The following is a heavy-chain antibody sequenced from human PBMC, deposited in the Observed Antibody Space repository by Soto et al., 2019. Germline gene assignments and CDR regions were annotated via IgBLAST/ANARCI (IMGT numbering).Heavy chain of an antibody. D-gene: IGHD6-13*01. CDR3: ARTAAGIPYCFDY. V-gene: IGHV3-11*01. Sequence: GGSLRLSCAASGFTFSDYYMSWIRKAPGKGLEWVSYISSSGSTIYYADSVKGRFTISRDNAKNSLYLQMNSLRAEDTAVYYCARTAAGIPYCFDYWGQGTLVTVSS. CDR1: GFTFSDYY. CDR2: ISSSGSTI. J-gene: IGHJ4*02.